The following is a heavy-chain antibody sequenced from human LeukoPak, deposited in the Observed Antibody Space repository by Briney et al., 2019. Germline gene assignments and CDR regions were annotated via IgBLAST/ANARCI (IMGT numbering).Heavy chain of an antibody. CDR3: VRIVGAMGQFY. V-gene: IGHV4-59*08. J-gene: IGHJ4*02. D-gene: IGHD1-26*01. CDR2: IYYSGST. CDR1: GGSISSYY. Sequence: TSETLSLTCTVSGGSISSYYWSWIRQPPGKGLEWIGYIYYSGSTNYNPSLKSRVTISVDTSKNQFSLKLSSVTAADTAVYYCVRIVGAMGQFYWGQGTLVTVSS.